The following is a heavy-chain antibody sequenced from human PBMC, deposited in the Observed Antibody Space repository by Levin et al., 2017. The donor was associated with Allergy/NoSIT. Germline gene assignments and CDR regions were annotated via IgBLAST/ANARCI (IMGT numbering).Heavy chain of an antibody. Sequence: SQTLSLTCTVSGGSIRSHFWSWIRQPPGKGLEWIGYIYYSGNTNYNPSLKSRVTISLDISNTQLSLKLSSVTAQDTAVYYCARRVRGSLVRGVIPHYYYYMDVWGRGTTVTVSS. CDR3: ARRVRGSLVRGVIPHYYYYMDV. D-gene: IGHD3-10*01. V-gene: IGHV4-59*08. J-gene: IGHJ6*03. CDR2: IYYSGNT. CDR1: GGSIRSHF.